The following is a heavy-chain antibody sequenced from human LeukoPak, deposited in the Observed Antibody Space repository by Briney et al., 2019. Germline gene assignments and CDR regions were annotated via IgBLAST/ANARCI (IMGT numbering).Heavy chain of an antibody. J-gene: IGHJ4*01. CDR2: TKYSGST. CDR1: GGSISSGGYY. D-gene: IGHD1-26*01. CDR3: ARVATLLESDD. Sequence: SLSLTCTVSGGSISSGGYYWSWLRQHPGKGLEWIGNTKYSGSTYNNPSPKSRVTTPVNTSKNQFSLKLSSVTAADTAVYYCARVATLLESDDWGQGTLVTVSS. V-gene: IGHV4-31*03.